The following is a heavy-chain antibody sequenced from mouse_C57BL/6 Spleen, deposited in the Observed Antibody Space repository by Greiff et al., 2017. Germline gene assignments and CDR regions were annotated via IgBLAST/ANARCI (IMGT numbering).Heavy chain of an antibody. V-gene: IGHV1-64*01. CDR3: ARVREYYDSNYVDFDV. CDR1: GYTFTSYW. CDR2: IHPNSGST. Sequence: QVQLQQPGAELVKPGASVKLSCKASGYTFTSYWMHWVKQRPGQGLEWIGMIHPNSGSTNYNEKFKSKATLTVDKSSSTAYMQLSSLTSEDSAVYYCARVREYYDSNYVDFDVWGTGTTVTVSS. J-gene: IGHJ1*03. D-gene: IGHD2-5*01.